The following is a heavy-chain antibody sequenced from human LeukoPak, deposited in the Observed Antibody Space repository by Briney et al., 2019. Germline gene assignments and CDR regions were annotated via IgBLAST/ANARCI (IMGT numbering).Heavy chain of an antibody. CDR1: GYSISSGYY. J-gene: IGHJ5*02. CDR3: ARAYSSSWYWNWFDP. Sequence: SETLSLTCTVSGYSISSGYYWGWIRPAPGKGLEWIGSIYNSGSTYYNPSLKSRVTISVDMSKNQFSLKMSSVTAADTAVYYCARAYSSSWYWNWFDPWGQGTLVTVSS. CDR2: IYNSGST. D-gene: IGHD6-13*01. V-gene: IGHV4-38-2*02.